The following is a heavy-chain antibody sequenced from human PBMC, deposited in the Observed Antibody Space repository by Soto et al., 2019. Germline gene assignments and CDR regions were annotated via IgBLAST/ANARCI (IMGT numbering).Heavy chain of an antibody. CDR2: ISGSGGSP. CDR1: GFTFSNYA. J-gene: IGHJ4*02. D-gene: IGHD3-22*01. CDR3: AKGPYNTNYYDSSGYYFDY. Sequence: LRLSCAASGFTFSNYAMNWVRQAPGKGLEWVSTISGSGGSPYYADSVKGRFTIYRDNSKNTLYLQMNSLRAEDTAVYYCAKGPYNTNYYDSSGYYFDYWGQGTLVTVSS. V-gene: IGHV3-23*01.